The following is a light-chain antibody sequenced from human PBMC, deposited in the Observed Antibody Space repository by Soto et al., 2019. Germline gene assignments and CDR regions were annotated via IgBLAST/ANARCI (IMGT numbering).Light chain of an antibody. CDR2: DAS. Sequence: DIQMTQSPSNLSACVGDRVTITCRASQSIRIYLAWYQQKAGEAPKLMIYDASRLETGVPATFSGSGSGTEFTLTISSLQPDDFATYYCQHYNSYLYCFRQGTKLEIK. CDR3: QHYNSYLYC. V-gene: IGKV1-5*01. CDR1: QSIRIY. J-gene: IGKJ2*03.